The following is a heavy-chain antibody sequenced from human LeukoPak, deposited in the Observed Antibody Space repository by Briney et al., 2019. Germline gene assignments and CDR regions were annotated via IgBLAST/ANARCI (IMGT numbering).Heavy chain of an antibody. CDR3: ARDAHDLLSGYM. Sequence: GASVKVSCKISGYIFASYGISWVRQAPGQGLEWMGWTSVYSGNTYYGKKFQGRVTMTTDTSTSTGYMELRSLRSDDTAVYYCARDAHDLLSGYMWGQGTLVTVSS. CDR2: TSVYSGNT. D-gene: IGHD3-3*01. V-gene: IGHV1-18*01. CDR1: GYIFASYG. J-gene: IGHJ4*02.